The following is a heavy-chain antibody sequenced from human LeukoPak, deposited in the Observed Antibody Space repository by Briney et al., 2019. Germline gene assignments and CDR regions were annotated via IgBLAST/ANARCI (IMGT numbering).Heavy chain of an antibody. CDR2: ISSSSSTI. CDR3: AKGDGSGSAFDY. V-gene: IGHV3-48*01. Sequence: GGSLRLSCAASGFTFSSYSMNWVRQAPGKGLEWVSYISSSSSTIYYADSVKGRFTISRDNSKNTLYLQMNSLRAEDTAVYYCAKGDGSGSAFDYWGQGTLVTVSS. CDR1: GFTFSSYS. D-gene: IGHD3-10*01. J-gene: IGHJ4*02.